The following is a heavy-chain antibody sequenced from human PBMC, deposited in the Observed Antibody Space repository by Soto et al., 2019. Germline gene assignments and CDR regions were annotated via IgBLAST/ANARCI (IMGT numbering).Heavy chain of an antibody. D-gene: IGHD2-15*01. CDR3: AKVVVGATSHSDFDS. Sequence: SETLSLTCTVSGASIANNNYFWGWVRQPPGKGLEWIGSAAYSGGTYKNPSLKSRVTVSVDTSKNQFSLKLTSVTAADTAVYYCAKVVVGATSHSDFDSWGQGTLVTVSS. CDR1: GASIANNNYF. J-gene: IGHJ4*02. CDR2: AAYSGGT. V-gene: IGHV4-39*01.